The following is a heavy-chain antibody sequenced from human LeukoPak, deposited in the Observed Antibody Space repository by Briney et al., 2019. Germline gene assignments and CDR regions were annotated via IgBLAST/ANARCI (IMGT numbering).Heavy chain of an antibody. J-gene: IGHJ4*02. Sequence: GGSLRLSCAASGFTFSSYAMSWVRQAPGKGLEWVSAISGSGGSTYYAASVKGRFTISRDNSKNTLYLQMNSLRAEDTAIYYCAKDPTKYYDSSNFDYWGQGTLVAVSS. V-gene: IGHV3-23*01. CDR3: AKDPTKYYDSSNFDY. CDR1: GFTFSSYA. D-gene: IGHD3-22*01. CDR2: ISGSGGST.